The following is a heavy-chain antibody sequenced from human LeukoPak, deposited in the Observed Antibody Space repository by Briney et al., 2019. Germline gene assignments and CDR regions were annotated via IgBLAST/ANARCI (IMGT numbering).Heavy chain of an antibody. J-gene: IGHJ4*02. CDR1: GFTFSSYT. V-gene: IGHV3-48*04. D-gene: IGHD6-13*01. Sequence: GGSLRLSCAASGFTFSSYTMTWVRQAPGKGLEWVSYISRSGSTMYYADSVKGRFTISRDNAKNSLYLQMNSLRAEDTAVYYCARDVAAAGTVDYYFDYWGQGTLVTVSS. CDR2: ISRSGSTM. CDR3: ARDVAAAGTVDYYFDY.